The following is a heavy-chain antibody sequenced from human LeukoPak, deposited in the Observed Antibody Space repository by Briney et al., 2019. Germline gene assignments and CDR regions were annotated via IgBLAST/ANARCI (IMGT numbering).Heavy chain of an antibody. V-gene: IGHV3-66*01. Sequence: GGSLRLSCAASGFTVSSNYMSWVRQAPGKGLEWVSVIYSGGSTYYADSVKGRFTISRDNSKNTLYLQMNSLRAEDTAVYYCAREKRVPYYYDSSGFYYYGMDVWGQGTTVTVSS. CDR2: IYSGGST. J-gene: IGHJ6*02. D-gene: IGHD3-22*01. CDR3: AREKRVPYYYDSSGFYYYGMDV. CDR1: GFTVSSNY.